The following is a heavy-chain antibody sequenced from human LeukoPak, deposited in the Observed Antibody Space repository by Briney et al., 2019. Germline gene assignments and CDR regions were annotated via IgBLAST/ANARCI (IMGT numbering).Heavy chain of an antibody. V-gene: IGHV3-73*01. CDR1: GFTFSGSA. J-gene: IGHJ3*01. D-gene: IGHD1-26*01. CDR3: TRPYSGSSSGY. CDR2: IRSKANSYAT. Sequence: GGSLRLSCAASGFTFSGSAMHWVRQASGKGLEWVGRIRSKANSYATAYAASVKGRFTISRDDSKNTAYLQMNSLKTEDTAVYYCTRPYSGSSSGYWGQGTMVTVSS.